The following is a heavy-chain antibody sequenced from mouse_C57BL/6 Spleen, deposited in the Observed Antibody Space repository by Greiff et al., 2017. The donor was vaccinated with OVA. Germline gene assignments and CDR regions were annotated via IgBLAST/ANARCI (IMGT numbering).Heavy chain of an antibody. J-gene: IGHJ4*01. CDR3: AEGSYYAMDY. V-gene: IGHV1-76*01. CDR1: GYTFTDYY. Sequence: QVQLQQSGAELVRPGASVKLSCKASGYTFTDYYINWVKQRPGQGLEWIARIYPGSGNTYYNEKFKGKATLTAEKSSSTAYMQLSSLTSEDSAVYFCAEGSYYAMDYWGQGTSVTVSS. CDR2: IYPGSGNT.